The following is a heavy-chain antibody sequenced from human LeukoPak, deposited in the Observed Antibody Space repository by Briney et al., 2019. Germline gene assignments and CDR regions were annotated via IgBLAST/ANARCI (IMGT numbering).Heavy chain of an antibody. CDR3: ARDMYGDLFAEGFDY. CDR2: IIPIFGTA. J-gene: IGHJ4*02. CDR1: GGTFSSYA. D-gene: IGHD4-17*01. Sequence: SVKVSCKASGGTFSSYAISWVRQAPGQGLEWMGEIIPIFGTANYAQKFQGRVTITTDESTSTAYMELSSLRSEDTAVYYCARDMYGDLFAEGFDYWGQGTLVTVSS. V-gene: IGHV1-69*05.